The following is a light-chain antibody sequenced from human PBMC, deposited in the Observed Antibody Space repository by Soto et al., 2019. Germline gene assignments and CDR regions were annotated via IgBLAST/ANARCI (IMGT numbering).Light chain of an antibody. CDR2: KAS. CDR1: QSISSW. Sequence: DIQMTQSPSTLSASVGDRVTITCLASQSISSWLAWYQQKPGKAPKLLVYKASNLESGVPSRFSGSGSGTDFPIPISSLQPDDFETYYCQQYNSYSPAFGGGTKVEIK. CDR3: QQYNSYSPA. V-gene: IGKV1-5*03. J-gene: IGKJ4*01.